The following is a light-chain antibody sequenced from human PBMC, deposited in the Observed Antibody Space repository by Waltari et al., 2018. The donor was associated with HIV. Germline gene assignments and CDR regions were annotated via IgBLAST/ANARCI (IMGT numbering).Light chain of an antibody. V-gene: IGKV2-24*01. CDR1: QSLVNRDGHTY. CDR2: EIS. J-gene: IGKJ4*01. CDR3: MQATQSPLT. Sequence: DILMTQTPLSSRVDLGQPASISCRSSQSLVNRDGHTYLSWLHQRPGQPPRPLIYEISNRFSGVPDRFSGSGAGTDFTLKISRVEAEDVGIYYCMQATQSPLTFGGGTKVEIE.